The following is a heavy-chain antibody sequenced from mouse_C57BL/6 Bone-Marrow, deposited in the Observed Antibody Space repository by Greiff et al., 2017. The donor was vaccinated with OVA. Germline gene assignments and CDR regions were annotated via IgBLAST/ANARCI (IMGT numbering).Heavy chain of an antibody. Sequence: VQLQQSGPELVKPGASVKISCKASGYTFTDYYMNWVKQSHGKSLEWIGDINPNNGGTSYNQKFKGKATLTVDKSSSTAYMELRSLTSEDSAVYYCARKARDGWGQGTLVTVSA. CDR3: ARKARDG. D-gene: IGHD2-3*01. J-gene: IGHJ3*01. V-gene: IGHV1-26*01. CDR1: GYTFTDYY. CDR2: INPNNGGT.